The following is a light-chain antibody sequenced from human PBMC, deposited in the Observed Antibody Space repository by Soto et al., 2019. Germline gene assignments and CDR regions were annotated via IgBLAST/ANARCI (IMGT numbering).Light chain of an antibody. V-gene: IGKV4-1*01. CDR3: QHYNTWPWT. Sequence: DFVMTQAPDSLAVSLGERATINCKSSQSVLYNSNNKNHLGWFQQKPGHPPKLLIYGASYRPSGVPDRFSGSGSGTDFALTISSLQAEDVAVYYCQHYNTWPWTFGQGTKVEVK. CDR1: QSVLYNSNNKNH. CDR2: GAS. J-gene: IGKJ1*01.